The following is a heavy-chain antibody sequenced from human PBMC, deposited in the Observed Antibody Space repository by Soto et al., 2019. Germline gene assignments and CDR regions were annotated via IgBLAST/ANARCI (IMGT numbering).Heavy chain of an antibody. CDR1: GFTFSSYA. J-gene: IGHJ3*02. Sequence: LRLSCAASGFTFSSYAMSCVRQAPGKGLEWVSAISGSGGSTYYADSVKGRFTISRDNSKNTLYLQMNSLRAEDTAVYYCAKVYSSSWYEAFDIWGQGTMVTVSS. V-gene: IGHV3-23*01. CDR3: AKVYSSSWYEAFDI. CDR2: ISGSGGST. D-gene: IGHD6-13*01.